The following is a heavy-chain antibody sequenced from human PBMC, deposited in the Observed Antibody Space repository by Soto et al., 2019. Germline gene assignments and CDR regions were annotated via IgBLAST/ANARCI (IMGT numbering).Heavy chain of an antibody. J-gene: IGHJ6*02. V-gene: IGHV1-2*02. CDR2: MNPLSGDT. CDR1: GYTLTDHY. D-gene: IGHD3-9*01. Sequence: QVQLVQSGAEVKKPGASVKVSCRASGYTLTDHYMHWVRQAPGQGLEWMGWMNPLSGDTSYAQKCQGRATMTRDTPIRTAYMDLRRLRSDDTAVFDCARERTFYDLLTGYYSRQAMDGWGQGPTVTVSS. CDR3: ARERTFYDLLTGYYSRQAMDG.